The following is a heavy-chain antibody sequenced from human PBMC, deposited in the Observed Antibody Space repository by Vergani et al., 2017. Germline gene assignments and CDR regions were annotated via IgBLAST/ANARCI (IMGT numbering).Heavy chain of an antibody. CDR2: IIPILGIA. D-gene: IGHD6-6*01. CDR1: GGTFSSYT. Sequence: QVQLVQSGAEVKKPGSSVKVSCKASGGTFSSYTISWVRQAPGQGLEWMGRIIPILGIANYAQKFQGRVTITADKSTSTAYMELSSLRSEDTAVYYCAREYSISSGPDYYYYYYMDVWGKGTTVTVSS. V-gene: IGHV1-69*08. CDR3: AREYSISSGPDYYYYYYMDV. J-gene: IGHJ6*03.